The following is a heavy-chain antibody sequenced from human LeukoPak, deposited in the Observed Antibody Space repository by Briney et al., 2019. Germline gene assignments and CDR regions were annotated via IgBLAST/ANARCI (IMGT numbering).Heavy chain of an antibody. CDR3: AKGPTQWELLPGAFDI. J-gene: IGHJ3*02. Sequence: GGSLTLSCAPSGFTFSSYSMIGVRQAPGKGLQWVAAMSGSGGSKYSADSVKGRFTISRDNSKNTLYLQMNSLRAEDTAVYYCAKGPTQWELLPGAFDIWGQGTMVTVSS. D-gene: IGHD1-26*01. CDR2: MSGSGGSK. CDR1: GFTFSSYS. V-gene: IGHV3-23*01.